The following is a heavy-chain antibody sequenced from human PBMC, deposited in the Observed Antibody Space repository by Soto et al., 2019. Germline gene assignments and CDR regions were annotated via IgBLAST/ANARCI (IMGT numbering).Heavy chain of an antibody. V-gene: IGHV4-61*08. CDR1: GASVGSRAHH. CDR2: VHYSGDT. Sequence: QVQLQESGPGLLRPSETLSLTCAVSGASVGSRAHHWSWIRQTPGKGLEWIAYVHYSGDTKSNPSLQSRVTIPMDRSRNLISLGLSSVTAADTAIYYCVTEYYQTDDYHKIDWGQGTLVTVSS. J-gene: IGHJ4*02. CDR3: VTEYYQTDDYHKID. D-gene: IGHD3-16*01.